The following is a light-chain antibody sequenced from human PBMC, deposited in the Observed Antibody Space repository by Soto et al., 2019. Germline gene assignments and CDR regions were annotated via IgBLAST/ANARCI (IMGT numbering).Light chain of an antibody. CDR2: DVN. J-gene: IGLJ1*01. CDR3: SSYTSSGTYV. CDR1: SSDVGGYNY. V-gene: IGLV2-14*03. Sequence: QSALTQPASVSGSPGQSITISCTGTSSDVGGYNYVSWYQQHPGKAPKLMIYDVNDRPSGVSNRFSGSKSGNTASLTISGLQADDEADYYCSSYTSSGTYVFGTGTKVTVL.